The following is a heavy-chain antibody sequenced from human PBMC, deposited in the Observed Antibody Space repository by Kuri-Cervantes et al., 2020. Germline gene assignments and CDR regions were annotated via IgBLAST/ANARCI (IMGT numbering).Heavy chain of an antibody. V-gene: IGHV3-30*03. J-gene: IGHJ6*02. D-gene: IGHD5-18*01. CDR3: ARDSLPDTAYYYYGMDV. CDR2: ISYDGSNK. Sequence: GESLKISCAASGFTFNIYGMHWVRQAPGKRLEWVSVISYDGSNKYYADSVKGRFTISRDNAKNSLYLQMNSLRDEDTAVYYCARDSLPDTAYYYYGMDVWGQGTTVTVSS. CDR1: GFTFNIYG.